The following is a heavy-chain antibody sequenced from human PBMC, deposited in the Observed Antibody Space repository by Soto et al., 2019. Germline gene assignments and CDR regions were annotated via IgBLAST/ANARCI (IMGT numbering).Heavy chain of an antibody. V-gene: IGHV3-33*08. Sequence: PGGSLRLSCAASGFTFSSYGMNWVRQAPGKGLEWVAVIWYDGSNKYYADSVKGRFTISRDNSKNTLYLQMNSLRAEDTAVYYCARDYDSSGYPRYYFDYWGQGTLVTVSS. CDR2: IWYDGSNK. CDR3: ARDYDSSGYPRYYFDY. J-gene: IGHJ4*02. CDR1: GFTFSSYG. D-gene: IGHD3-22*01.